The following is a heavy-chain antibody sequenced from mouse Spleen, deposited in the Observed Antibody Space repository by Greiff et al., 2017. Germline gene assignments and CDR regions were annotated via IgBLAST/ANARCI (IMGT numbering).Heavy chain of an antibody. CDR3: ARHGYYGSSYVGYFDV. CDR2: ISNGGGST. Sequence: EVQRVESGGGLVQPGGSLKLSCAASGFTFSDYYMYWVRQTPEKRLEWVAYISNGGGSTYYPDTVKGRFTISRDNAKNTLYLQMSRLKSEDTAMYYCARHGYYGSSYVGYFDVWGTGTTVTVS. CDR1: GFTFSDYY. V-gene: IGHV5-12*01. J-gene: IGHJ1*03. D-gene: IGHD1-1*01.